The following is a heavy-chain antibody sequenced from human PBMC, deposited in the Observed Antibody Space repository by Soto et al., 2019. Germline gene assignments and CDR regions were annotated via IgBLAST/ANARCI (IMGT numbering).Heavy chain of an antibody. CDR1: GHSFRSSGFY. Sequence: SGSLSLYCAVSGHSFRSSGFYWTWILQPAGKPLDGIGYLYSTRITNYIPSLKSRVDISVHQSDIQFSLKLRSVPAAHAAVYFSAKVSKLVCPKDGRRAYFFEMDVWGHGTTVTVSS. D-gene: IGHD6-6*01. V-gene: IGHV4-61*10. CDR3: AKVSKLVCPKDGRRAYFFEMDV. CDR2: LYSTRIT. J-gene: IGHJ6*02.